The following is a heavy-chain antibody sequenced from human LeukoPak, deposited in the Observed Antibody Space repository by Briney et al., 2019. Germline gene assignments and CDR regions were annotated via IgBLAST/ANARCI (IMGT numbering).Heavy chain of an antibody. CDR3: ARGQRGRLRRSLGGVCASYYSYYYMEV. D-gene: IGHD3-16*01. J-gene: IGHJ6*03. V-gene: IGHV1-46*01. CDR1: VSTFTMYY. CDR2: INPSDGAT. Sequence: ASVKVSCTASVSTFTMYYVHCERQAPGQRLEWRGMINPSDGATTYAQRFQCRVTMTRDMSPTTVEMGRRRLRSEDTALYFCARGQRGRLRRSLGGVCASYYSYYYMEVWGRGTTVTVSS.